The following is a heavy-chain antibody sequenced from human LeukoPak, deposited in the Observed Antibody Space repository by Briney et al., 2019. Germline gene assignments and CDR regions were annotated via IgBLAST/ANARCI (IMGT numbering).Heavy chain of an antibody. Sequence: PGGSLRLSCAASGFTFSSYAMSWVRQAPGKGLEWVSAISGSGGSTYYADSVKGRFTISRDNSKNSLYLQMNSLRVDDTAMYYCARHNNGYTYWGQGTLVTVSS. D-gene: IGHD5-24*01. CDR3: ARHNNGYTY. J-gene: IGHJ4*02. CDR1: GFTFSSYA. V-gene: IGHV3-23*01. CDR2: ISGSGGST.